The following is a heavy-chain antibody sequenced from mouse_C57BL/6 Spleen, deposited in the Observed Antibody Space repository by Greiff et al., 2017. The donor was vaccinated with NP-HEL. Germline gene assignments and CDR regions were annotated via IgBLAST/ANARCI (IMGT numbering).Heavy chain of an antibody. Sequence: QVHVKQPGAELVMPGASVKLSCKASGYTFTSYWMHWVKQRPGQGLEWIGEIDPSDSYTNYNQKFKGKSTLTVDKSSSTAYMQLSSLTSEDSAVYYCARGYYDYSYAMDYWGQGTSVTVSS. D-gene: IGHD2-4*01. J-gene: IGHJ4*01. CDR1: GYTFTSYW. V-gene: IGHV1-69*01. CDR2: IDPSDSYT. CDR3: ARGYYDYSYAMDY.